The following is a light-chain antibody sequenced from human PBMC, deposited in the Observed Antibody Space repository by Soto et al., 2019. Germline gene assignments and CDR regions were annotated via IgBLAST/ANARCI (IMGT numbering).Light chain of an antibody. J-gene: IGLJ1*01. V-gene: IGLV2-23*02. CDR1: SGDVGSYNL. CDR3: CSYAGNSEV. CDR2: EVT. Sequence: QSALTQPASVSGSPGQSITIPCTGTSGDVGSYNLVSWYQQHPGKAPKLLIYEVTXXPSXXXXRFSGSKSGNTASLTISGXXXXXEADYYCCSYAGNSEVFGTGTKVTVL.